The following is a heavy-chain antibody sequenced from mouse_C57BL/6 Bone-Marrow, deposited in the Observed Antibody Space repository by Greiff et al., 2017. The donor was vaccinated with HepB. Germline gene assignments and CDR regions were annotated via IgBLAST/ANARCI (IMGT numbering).Heavy chain of an antibody. D-gene: IGHD2-4*01. Sequence: EVQLLQSLAELVRPGASVKLSCTASGFNIKNTYMHWVKQRPEQGLEWIGRIDPANGNTKYAPKFQGKATITADTSSNTAYLQLSSLTSEDTAIYYCATYYDYDLYYAMDYWGQGTSVTVSS. CDR3: ATYYDYDLYYAMDY. V-gene: IGHV14-3*01. CDR2: IDPANGNT. J-gene: IGHJ4*01. CDR1: GFNIKNTY.